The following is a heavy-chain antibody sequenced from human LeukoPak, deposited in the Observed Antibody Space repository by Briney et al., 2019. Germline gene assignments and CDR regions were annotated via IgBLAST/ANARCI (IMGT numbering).Heavy chain of an antibody. CDR3: AKDVGIAGVFDY. Sequence: GGSLRLSCAASGFTFSSYGMHWVRQAPGKGLEWVAVISYDGSNKYYADSVKGRFTISRDNSKNTLYLQMNSLRAEDTAVYYCAKDVGIAGVFDYWGQGTLVTVSS. CDR1: GFTFSSYG. J-gene: IGHJ4*02. D-gene: IGHD6-13*01. CDR2: ISYDGSNK. V-gene: IGHV3-30*18.